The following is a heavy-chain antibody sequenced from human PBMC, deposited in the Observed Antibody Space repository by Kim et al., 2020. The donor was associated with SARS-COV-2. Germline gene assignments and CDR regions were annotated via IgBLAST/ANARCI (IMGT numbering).Heavy chain of an antibody. V-gene: IGHV4-4*02. D-gene: IGHD1-26*01. CDR2: ST. CDR3: ARGSRAEELD. J-gene: IGHJ4*02. Sequence: STNYNPSLKSRVTISVDKSKNPFSLKLSSVTAADTAVYYCARGSRAEELDWGQGTLVTVSS.